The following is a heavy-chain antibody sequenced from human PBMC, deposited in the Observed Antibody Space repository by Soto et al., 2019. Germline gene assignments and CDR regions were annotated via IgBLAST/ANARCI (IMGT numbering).Heavy chain of an antibody. Sequence: PGGSLRLSCAASGFTFSSYGMHWVRQAPGKGLEWVAVISYDGSNKYYADSVKGRFTISRDNSKNTLYLQMNSLRAEDTAVYYCAKDLQTGMAYDYYYGMDVWGQGTTVTVSS. D-gene: IGHD1-1*01. CDR2: ISYDGSNK. CDR3: AKDLQTGMAYDYYYGMDV. V-gene: IGHV3-30*18. CDR1: GFTFSSYG. J-gene: IGHJ6*02.